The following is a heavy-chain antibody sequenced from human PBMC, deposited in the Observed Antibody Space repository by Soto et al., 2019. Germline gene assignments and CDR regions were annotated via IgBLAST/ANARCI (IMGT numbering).Heavy chain of an antibody. CDR2: IAYDGSVI. V-gene: IGHV3-30*18. CDR3: AKGSSPGYRGAFDS. D-gene: IGHD3-9*01. CDR1: GFTFSNYG. J-gene: IGHJ4*02. Sequence: QVQLVESGGGVVQPGRSLRLSCAASGFTFSNYGIHWVRQAPGKGLEWVAVIAYDGSVIYYADSVKGRFTISRDNSKNPLSLQMDSRRAEDTALYYCAKGSSPGYRGAFDSWGQGTLVTVSS.